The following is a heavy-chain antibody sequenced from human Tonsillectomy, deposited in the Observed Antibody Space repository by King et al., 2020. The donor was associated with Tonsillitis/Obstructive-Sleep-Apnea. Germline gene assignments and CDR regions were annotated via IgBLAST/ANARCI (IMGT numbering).Heavy chain of an antibody. Sequence: QLVQSGGGLVQPGGSLRLSCAASGFTFSRYAIHWVRQAPGKGLEYVSAISNNGGSTYYANSVKGRFTISRDNSKNTLYLQMGSLRAEDMAVYYCARDGEYGDYFDYWGQGTLVTVSS. D-gene: IGHD4-17*01. CDR2: ISNNGGST. J-gene: IGHJ4*02. CDR1: GFTFSRYA. CDR3: ARDGEYGDYFDY. V-gene: IGHV3-64*01.